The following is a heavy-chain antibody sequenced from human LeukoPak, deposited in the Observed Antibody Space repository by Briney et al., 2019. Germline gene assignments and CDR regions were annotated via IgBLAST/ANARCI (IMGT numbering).Heavy chain of an antibody. CDR3: ARVRARFGELSSNNWFDP. CDR1: GGSISSSSYY. CDR2: IYYSGST. J-gene: IGHJ5*02. D-gene: IGHD3-10*01. V-gene: IGHV4-39*07. Sequence: PSETLSLTCTVSGGSISSSSYYWGWIRQPPGKGLVWIGSIYYSGSTYYNPSLKSRVTISVDTSKNQFSLKLSSVTAADTAVYYCARVRARFGELSSNNWFDPWGQGTLVTVSS.